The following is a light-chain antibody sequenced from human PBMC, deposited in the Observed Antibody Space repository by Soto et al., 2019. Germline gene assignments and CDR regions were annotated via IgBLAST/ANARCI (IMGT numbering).Light chain of an antibody. V-gene: IGKV3-11*01. CDR2: DAS. Sequence: EIVLKQSPGTLSLSPGERATLSCRASQSVNNYLAWYQQKPGQAPRLLIYDASNRATGIPPRFSGSGYGTDFTVTISSLEPDDSAVYYCQQRGTWPWLTGGGGTGVEI. J-gene: IGKJ4*01. CDR3: QQRGTWPWLT. CDR1: QSVNNY.